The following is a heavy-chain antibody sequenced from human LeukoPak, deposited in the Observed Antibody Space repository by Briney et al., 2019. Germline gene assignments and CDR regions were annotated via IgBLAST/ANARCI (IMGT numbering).Heavy chain of an antibody. CDR3: AIGWELHRFGY. Sequence: PGGSLRLSCAASGFTFRSYAMNWVRQAPGKGLEWVSGISNSGDTTYYADSVKGRFTISGDNSKNTLYLQMDSLRAEDTAVYYCAIGWELHRFGYWGQGTLVTVSS. CDR1: GFTFRSYA. V-gene: IGHV3-23*01. D-gene: IGHD1-26*01. CDR2: ISNSGDTT. J-gene: IGHJ4*02.